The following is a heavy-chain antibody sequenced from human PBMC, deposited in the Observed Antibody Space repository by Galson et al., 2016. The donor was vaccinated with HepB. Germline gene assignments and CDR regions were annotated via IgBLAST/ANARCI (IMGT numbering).Heavy chain of an antibody. V-gene: IGHV1-69*13. Sequence: SVKVSCKASGGPFSSYAISWVRQAPGQGLEWMGGIIPIFGTPNYAQKFPGRVTITADESTSTAYTERSSLKAEDTAVYYCARWMNPYYYYYGVDVWGQGTTVTVSS. CDR3: ARWMNPYYYYYGVDV. CDR2: IIPIFGTP. J-gene: IGHJ6*02. CDR1: GGPFSSYA. D-gene: IGHD2-2*03.